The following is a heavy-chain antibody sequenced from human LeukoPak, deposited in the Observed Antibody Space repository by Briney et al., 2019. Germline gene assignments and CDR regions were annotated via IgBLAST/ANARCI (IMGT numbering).Heavy chain of an antibody. CDR2: IIPIFGTA. CDR3: ARDDGRYDFWSGYYSGYGMDV. D-gene: IGHD3-3*01. CDR1: GGTFSSYA. V-gene: IGHV1-69*05. Sequence: SVKVSCKASGGTFSSYAISWVRQAPGQGLEWMGGIIPIFGTANYAQKFQGRVTITRDTSASTAYMELSSLRSEDTAVYYCARDDGRYDFWSGYYSGYGMDVWGQGTTVTVSS. J-gene: IGHJ6*02.